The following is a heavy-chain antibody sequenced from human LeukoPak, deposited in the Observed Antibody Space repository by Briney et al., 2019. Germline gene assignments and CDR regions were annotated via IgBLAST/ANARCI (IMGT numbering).Heavy chain of an antibody. CDR2: IYYSGST. J-gene: IGHJ4*02. V-gene: IGHV4-59*01. CDR3: AIMMSYSSGWTLFDY. Sequence: PSETLSLSCTVSGGSISRYYWSWIRQPPGKGLEWIGYIYYSGSTNYNPSLKSRVTISVDTSKNQFSLKLSSVTAADTAVYYCAIMMSYSSGWTLFDYWGQGTLVTVSS. CDR1: GGSISRYY. D-gene: IGHD6-19*01.